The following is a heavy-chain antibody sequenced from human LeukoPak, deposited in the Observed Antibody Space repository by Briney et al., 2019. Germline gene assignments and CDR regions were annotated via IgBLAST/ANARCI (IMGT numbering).Heavy chain of an antibody. CDR1: GFTFSSYS. CDR3: ARPQNPWIQLYLDY. D-gene: IGHD5-18*01. J-gene: IGHJ4*02. V-gene: IGHV3-48*04. CDR2: ISSSSSTI. Sequence: PGGSLRLSCAASGFTFSSYSMNWVRQAPGKGLEWVSYISSSSSTIYYADSVKGRFTISRDNAKNSLYLQMNSLRAEDTAVYYCARPQNPWIQLYLDYWGQGTLVTVSS.